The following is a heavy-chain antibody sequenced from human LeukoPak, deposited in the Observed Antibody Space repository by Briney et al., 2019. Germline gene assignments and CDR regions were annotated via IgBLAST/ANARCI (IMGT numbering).Heavy chain of an antibody. J-gene: IGHJ3*02. CDR3: ARARYCSSTSCWGDAFDI. Sequence: GGSLRLSCAASGFTFSNYAMNWVRQAPGKGLEWVSTISCSGGSTYYADSVRGRFTISRDNSKNTLYVQMNSLRVEDTAVYYCARARYCSSTSCWGDAFDIWGQGTMVTVSS. CDR1: GFTFSNYA. CDR2: ISCSGGST. D-gene: IGHD2-2*01. V-gene: IGHV3-23*01.